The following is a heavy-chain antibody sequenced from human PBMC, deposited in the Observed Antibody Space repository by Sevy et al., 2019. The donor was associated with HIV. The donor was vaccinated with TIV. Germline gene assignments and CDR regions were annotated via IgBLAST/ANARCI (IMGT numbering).Heavy chain of an antibody. Sequence: ASVKVSCKASGYTFTGYYMNWVRQAPGQGLEWMGWINPNSGGTNYAQKFQGRVTMTWNTSISTAYMELNSLRSEDTAVYYCARGIVGDYWGQGTLVTVSS. J-gene: IGHJ4*02. V-gene: IGHV1-2*02. CDR1: GYTFTGYY. CDR2: INPNSGGT. CDR3: ARGIVGDY. D-gene: IGHD1-26*01.